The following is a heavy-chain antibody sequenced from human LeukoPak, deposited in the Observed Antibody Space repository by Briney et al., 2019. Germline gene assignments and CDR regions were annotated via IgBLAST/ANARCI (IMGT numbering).Heavy chain of an antibody. D-gene: IGHD2-21*01. Sequence: GGSLRLSCVASGFTFSESWMTWVRQAPGKGLEWVANINQAGSEKYCVDSVKGRFTISRDNAKNSLYLQMNSLRAEDTAVYYCARGNSLDYWGQGTLVTVSS. J-gene: IGHJ4*02. V-gene: IGHV3-7*04. CDR3: ARGNSLDY. CDR2: INQAGSEK. CDR1: GFTFSESW.